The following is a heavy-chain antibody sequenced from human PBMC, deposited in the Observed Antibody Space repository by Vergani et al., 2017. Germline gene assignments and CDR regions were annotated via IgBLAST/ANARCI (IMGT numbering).Heavy chain of an antibody. V-gene: IGHV4-34*01. CDR1: GWSFSGYY. J-gene: IGHJ6*03. Sequence: QVQLQQWGAGLLKPSETLSLTCAVYGWSFSGYYWRWIRQPPGKGLEWIGEINHGGSTNCNPYLKSRVTISVDTSTNKFSLKLRSVTAADTAVYYCAGGSYCSSTICDTTNCYYMDVWGKGTTVTVSS. CDR2: INHGGST. CDR3: AGGSYCSSTICDTTNCYYMDV. D-gene: IGHD2-2*02.